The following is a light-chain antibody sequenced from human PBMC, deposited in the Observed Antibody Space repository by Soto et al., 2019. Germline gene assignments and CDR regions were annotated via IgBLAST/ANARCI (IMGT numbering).Light chain of an antibody. CDR2: EVS. CDR1: SSDVGGYNY. J-gene: IGLJ1*01. V-gene: IGLV2-14*01. Sequence: QSALTQPASVSGSAGQSIAISCTGTSSDVGGYNYVSWYQQHPGKAPKLLLSEVSKRPSGVSDRFSGSKSGNTASLTISGLQTQDEADYYCISYTDRQSYLFGTGTKVTVL. CDR3: ISYTDRQSYL.